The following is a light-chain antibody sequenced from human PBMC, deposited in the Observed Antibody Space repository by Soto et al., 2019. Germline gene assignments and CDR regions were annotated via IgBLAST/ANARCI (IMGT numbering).Light chain of an antibody. CDR3: QQSYSTPIT. V-gene: IGKV1-12*01. Sequence: DIQMTQSPSSVSASVGDGVTITCRASQDINSFLAWYQQKPGKAPKLLIYAASSLQSGVPSRFSGSGSGTGFTLTISSLQPEDFATYYCQQSYSTPITFGQGTRLEIK. CDR2: AAS. CDR1: QDINSF. J-gene: IGKJ5*01.